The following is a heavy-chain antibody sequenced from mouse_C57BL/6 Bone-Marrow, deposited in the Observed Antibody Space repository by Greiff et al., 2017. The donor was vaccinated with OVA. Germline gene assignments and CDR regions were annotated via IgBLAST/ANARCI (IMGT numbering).Heavy chain of an antibody. CDR2: IYPRSGNT. J-gene: IGHJ3*01. V-gene: IGHV1-81*01. CDR1: GYTFTSYG. D-gene: IGHD2-4*01. Sequence: QVQLQQSGAELARPGASVQLSCKASGYTFTSYGISWVKQRTGQGLEWIGEIYPRSGNTYYNEKFKGKATLTADKSSSTAYMELRSLTSEDSAVYFCAKVDYSWFAYWGQGTLVTVSA. CDR3: AKVDYSWFAY.